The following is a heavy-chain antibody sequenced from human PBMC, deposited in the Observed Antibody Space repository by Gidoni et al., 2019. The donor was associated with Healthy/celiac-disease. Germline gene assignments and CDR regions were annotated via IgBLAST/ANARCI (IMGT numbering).Heavy chain of an antibody. CDR1: GFSFGDYA. D-gene: IGHD3-10*01. CDR2: IRSKAYGGTT. Sequence: EVQLVESGGGLVQPGRSLRLSCTASGFSFGDYAMSWVRQAPGKGLEWVGFIRSKAYGGTTEYAASVKGRFTISRDDSKSIAYLQMNSLKTEDTAVYYCTREGPSRWFGELLGALFDYWGQGTLVTVSS. V-gene: IGHV3-49*04. CDR3: TREGPSRWFGELLGALFDY. J-gene: IGHJ4*02.